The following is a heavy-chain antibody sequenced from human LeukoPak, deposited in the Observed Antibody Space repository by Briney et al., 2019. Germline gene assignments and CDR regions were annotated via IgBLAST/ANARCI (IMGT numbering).Heavy chain of an antibody. CDR2: IYYSGST. D-gene: IGHD6-19*01. Sequence: SETLSLTCTVSGGSMNSYYWSWIRQPPGKGLEWIGYIYYSGSTFYNPSLKSRVTISVDTSKNQFSLKLSSVTAADTAVYYCARDRSSSGWYYFDYWGQGTLVTVSS. CDR1: GGSMNSYY. J-gene: IGHJ4*02. CDR3: ARDRSSSGWYYFDY. V-gene: IGHV4-59*01.